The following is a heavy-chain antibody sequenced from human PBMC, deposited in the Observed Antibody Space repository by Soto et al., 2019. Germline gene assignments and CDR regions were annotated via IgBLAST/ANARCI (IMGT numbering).Heavy chain of an antibody. CDR3: ARAYKLRIAAHFDY. V-gene: IGHV4-4*07. Sequence: SETLSLTCTVSGGSISSYYWSWIRQPAGKGLEWIGLIYSTGSTNYNPSLKSRVTMSVDASKNQFSLKLNSVTAADTAVYYCARAYKLRIAAHFDYWGQGTLVTVSS. CDR1: GGSISSYY. J-gene: IGHJ4*02. D-gene: IGHD6-6*01. CDR2: IYSTGST.